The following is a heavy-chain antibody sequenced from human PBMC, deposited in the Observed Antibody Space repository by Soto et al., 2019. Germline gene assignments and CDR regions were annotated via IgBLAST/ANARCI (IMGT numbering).Heavy chain of an antibody. CDR2: IIPILGIA. CDR3: ARSSCSSTSCYAEKYYYYYMDV. CDR1: GGTFSSYT. V-gene: IGHV1-69*02. J-gene: IGHJ6*03. Sequence: QVPLVQSGAEVKKPGSSVKVSCKASGGTFSSYTISWVRQAPGQGLEWMGRIIPILGIANYAQKFQGRVTITADKSTSTAYMELSSLRSEDTAVYYCARSSCSSTSCYAEKYYYYYMDVWGKGTTVTVSS. D-gene: IGHD2-2*01.